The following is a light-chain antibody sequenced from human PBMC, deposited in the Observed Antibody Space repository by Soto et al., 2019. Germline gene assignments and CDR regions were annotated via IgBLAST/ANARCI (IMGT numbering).Light chain of an antibody. CDR1: QGIGRW. J-gene: IGKJ5*01. CDR2: GAS. V-gene: IGKV1-12*01. Sequence: DIQMTQSPSSVSVSVGDRVTISCRAGQGIGRWLAWYQQRRGKAPKLLIYGASNLLPGVPSRFSGSGSGTDFTLTISGLQSEDIGTYYCPQGNDFPITFGQGTRLEIK. CDR3: PQGNDFPIT.